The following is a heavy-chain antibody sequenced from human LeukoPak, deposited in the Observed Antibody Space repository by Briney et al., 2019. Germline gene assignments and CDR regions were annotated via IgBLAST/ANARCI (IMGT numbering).Heavy chain of an antibody. D-gene: IGHD3-16*01. CDR1: GGSISSSSYY. V-gene: IGHV4-39*01. CDR2: IYFIGST. CDR3: ARHGGVIVAYYFDY. J-gene: IGHJ4*02. Sequence: SETLSLTCTVSGGSISSSSYYWGRLRQPPGKGLEWFGRIYFIGSTYYHRTPKSRSTISVPTTKNQFSLTPSSVTAAVTATYYDARHGGVIVAYYFDYWGQGTLVTVSS.